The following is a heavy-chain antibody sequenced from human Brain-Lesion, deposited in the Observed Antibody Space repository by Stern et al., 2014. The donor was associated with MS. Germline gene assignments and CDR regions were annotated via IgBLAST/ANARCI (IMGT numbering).Heavy chain of an antibody. J-gene: IGHJ6*02. V-gene: IGHV4-61*02. CDR3: ARGRVVPGFQYYATDV. CDR1: GGSISSGGYY. CDR2: IFNSGST. D-gene: IGHD2-2*01. Sequence: VQLVESDPGLVKPSQTLSLSCTVSGGSISSGGYYWSWIRQPAGKGLEWIGRIFNSGSTSHNPSLQSRVTIPIDTSKTQFSLRLTPMTAADTAVYYCARGRVVPGFQYYATDVWGQGTTVIVSS.